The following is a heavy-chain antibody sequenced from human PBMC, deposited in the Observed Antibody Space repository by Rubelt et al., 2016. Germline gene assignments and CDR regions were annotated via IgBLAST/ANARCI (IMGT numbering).Heavy chain of an antibody. Sequence: QVQLVQSGSELKKPGASVKISCKASGYTLTTLAMNWVRQAPGQGLEWMGWINANTGDPTYAQGCTGRSVVSLDTSVNTAYLQFSSLRPEDTAVYFCARGHCGAWGQGTLVTGSS. CDR3: ARGHCGA. J-gene: IGHJ5*02. V-gene: IGHV7-4-1*02. CDR2: INANTGDP. D-gene: IGHD2-21*01. CDR1: GYTLTTLA.